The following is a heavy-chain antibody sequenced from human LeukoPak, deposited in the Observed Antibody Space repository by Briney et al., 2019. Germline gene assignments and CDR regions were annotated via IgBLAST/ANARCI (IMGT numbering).Heavy chain of an antibody. CDR3: ARHGQGYCYVSLDY. J-gene: IGHJ4*02. CDR2: IYYSGSN. V-gene: IGHV4-59*08. CDR1: GGSNSIYY. D-gene: IGHD5-18*01. Sequence: PSDTLSLTCTVSGGSNSIYYWSCIRHPPGKGLEWVGYIYYSGSNNSNPSLKSLVTISVDTSKNQFSLKLSSGSAADTAVYYCARHGQGYCYVSLDYWGQGTLVTVSS.